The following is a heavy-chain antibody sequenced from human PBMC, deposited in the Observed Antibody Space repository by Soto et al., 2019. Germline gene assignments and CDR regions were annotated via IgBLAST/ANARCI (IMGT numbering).Heavy chain of an antibody. Sequence: SETLSLTCAVYGGSFSGYYWSWIRQPPGKGLEWIGEINHSGSTNYNPSLKSRVTISVDTSKNQFSLKLSSVTAAEPAVYYCPRGGEAAVKSFDSWGKGPLVTASS. J-gene: IGHJ4*02. CDR3: PRGGEAAVKSFDS. CDR1: GGSFSGYY. D-gene: IGHD3-16*01. CDR2: INHSGST. V-gene: IGHV4-34*01.